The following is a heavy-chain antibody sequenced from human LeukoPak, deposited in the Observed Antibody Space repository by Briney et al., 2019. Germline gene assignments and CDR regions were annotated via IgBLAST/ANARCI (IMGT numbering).Heavy chain of an antibody. Sequence: SETLSLTCTVSGGSISRYYWRWMRQPSGKGLVGSGYIYYSGSTNYNPSLKSRVTISVDTSKNQFSLRLSSVNAADTAVYYCASNYYGSGSQDYWGQGTLVTVSS. D-gene: IGHD3-10*01. CDR2: IYYSGST. V-gene: IGHV4-59*01. CDR3: ASNYYGSGSQDY. J-gene: IGHJ4*02. CDR1: GGSISRYY.